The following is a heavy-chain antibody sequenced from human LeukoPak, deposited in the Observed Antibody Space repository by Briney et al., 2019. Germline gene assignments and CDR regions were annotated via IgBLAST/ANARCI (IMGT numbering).Heavy chain of an antibody. CDR2: ISASGRNT. V-gene: IGHV3-23*01. CDR1: GFTFSSYP. Sequence: PGGSLRLSCAASGFTFSSYPMSWVRQAPGKGLEWVSSISASGRNTYYADSVKGRFTISRDNAKNSLYLQMNSLRAEDTAVYYCLRGYYYGSGSYYNPNFDYWGQGTLVTVSS. CDR3: LRGYYYGSGSYYNPNFDY. D-gene: IGHD3-10*01. J-gene: IGHJ4*02.